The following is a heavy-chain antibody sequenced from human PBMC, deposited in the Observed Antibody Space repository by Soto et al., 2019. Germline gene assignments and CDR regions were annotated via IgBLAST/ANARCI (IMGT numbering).Heavy chain of an antibody. CDR2: IRNIANSYTT. Sequence: EVQLVESGGDLVQPGGSLRLSCAVSGFTFSDHYMDWVRQAPGKGLEWVGRIRNIANSYTTDYAASVKGRFTISRDDSKNSLYIQMTSLKTEDTAMYYCARRITGTPPADGGSWGQGTLVTVSS. J-gene: IGHJ5*02. CDR1: GFTFSDHY. CDR3: ARRITGTPPADGGS. V-gene: IGHV3-72*01. D-gene: IGHD1-7*01.